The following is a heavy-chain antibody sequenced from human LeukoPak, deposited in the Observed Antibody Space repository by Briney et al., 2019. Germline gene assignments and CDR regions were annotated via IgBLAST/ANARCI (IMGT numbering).Heavy chain of an antibody. CDR1: GYTFTGYY. J-gene: IGHJ5*02. Sequence: ASVTVSCKASGYTFTGYYMHWVRQAPGQGLEWMGWINPNSGGTNYAQKFQGRVTMTRDTSISTAYMELSRLRSDDTAVYYCARDRRYSGYDWGFWFDPWGQGTLVTVSS. CDR3: ARDRRYSGYDWGFWFDP. D-gene: IGHD5-12*01. CDR2: INPNSGGT. V-gene: IGHV1-2*02.